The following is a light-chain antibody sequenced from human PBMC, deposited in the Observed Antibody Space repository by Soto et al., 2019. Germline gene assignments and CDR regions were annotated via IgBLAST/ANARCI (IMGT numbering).Light chain of an antibody. CDR1: QNIGNF. CDR2: HAS. J-gene: IGKJ2*01. V-gene: IGKV1-33*01. CDR3: QQHDLLPHN. Sequence: DIPMTQSASSLSASVVDRVTITCQTRQNIGNFLNWYQQKPGKAPKVLIFHASNFEQGVQSRFGGRGSGTEFNFGISGLEPEDIAKDFCQQHDLLPHNFGRGNKLESK.